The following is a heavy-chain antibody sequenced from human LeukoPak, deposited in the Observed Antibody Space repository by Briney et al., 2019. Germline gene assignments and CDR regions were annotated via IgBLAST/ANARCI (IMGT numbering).Heavy chain of an antibody. V-gene: IGHV4-59*01. CDR2: IYYSGST. D-gene: IGHD3-10*01. J-gene: IGHJ4*02. CDR1: GGSISSYY. CDR3: ARGEITMVRGVIITKSPFDY. Sequence: SETLSLTCTVSGGSISSYYWSWIRQPPGKGLEWIGYIYYSGSTNYNPSLKSRVTISVDTSKNQFSLKLSSVTAADTAVYYCARGEITMVRGVIITKSPFDYWGQGTPVTVSS.